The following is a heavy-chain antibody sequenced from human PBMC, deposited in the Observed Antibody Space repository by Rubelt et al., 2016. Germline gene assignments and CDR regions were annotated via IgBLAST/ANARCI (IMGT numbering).Heavy chain of an antibody. CDR1: GYTFTSYG. D-gene: IGHD6-13*01. CDR3: ARDTRYSSSSNFDY. Sequence: QVQLVQSGSELKKPGASVKVSCKASGYTFTSYGISWVRQAPGQGLEWMGWISAYNGNTNYAQKLQCRVTMTTDTSTGTAYMELRSLRSDDTAVYYCARDTRYSSSSNFDYWGQGTLVTVSS. CDR2: ISAYNGNT. J-gene: IGHJ4*02. V-gene: IGHV1-18*01.